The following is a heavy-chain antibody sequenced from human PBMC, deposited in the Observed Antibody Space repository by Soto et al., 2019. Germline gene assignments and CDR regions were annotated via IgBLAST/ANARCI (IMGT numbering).Heavy chain of an antibody. Sequence: SEMLSLTCAVSGGSISSGGYSWSWIRQPPGKGLEWIGYISISGNTDYSPSLKSRATISADTSRNQFSLKLRSVNTADTAVYYCARDVGSSHGPGHPHYFDYWGQGTLVTVSS. CDR2: ISISGNT. J-gene: IGHJ4*02. V-gene: IGHV4-61*08. CDR1: GGSISSGGYS. CDR3: ARDVGSSHGPGHPHYFDY. D-gene: IGHD2-2*01.